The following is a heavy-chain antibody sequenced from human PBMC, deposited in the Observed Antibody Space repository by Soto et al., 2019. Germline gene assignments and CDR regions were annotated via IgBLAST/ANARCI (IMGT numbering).Heavy chain of an antibody. CDR3: ARDGGGAPTVTTSCFDY. Sequence: EVQLVESGGGLVQPGGSLRLSCAASGFTFSSYWMHWVRQAPGKGLVWVSRINSDGSSTTYADSVKGRVTISRDNAKNTLYLQMNSLRGEDTAVYYCARDGGGAPTVTTSCFDYWGQGSLVTVSS. CDR1: GFTFSSYW. J-gene: IGHJ4*02. CDR2: INSDGSST. D-gene: IGHD4-17*01. V-gene: IGHV3-74*01.